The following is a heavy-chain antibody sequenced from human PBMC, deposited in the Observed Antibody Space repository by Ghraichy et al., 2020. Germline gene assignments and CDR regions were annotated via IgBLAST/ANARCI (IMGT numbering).Heavy chain of an antibody. J-gene: IGHJ6*02. Sequence: GGSLRLSCAASGFTFSNAWMNWVRQAPGKGLEWVGRIKSKTDGGTTDYAAPVKGRFTISRDDSKNTLYLQMNSLKTEDTAVYYCTTGKGYCSGGSCYSVYYYYGMDVWGQGTTVTVSS. CDR3: TTGKGYCSGGSCYSVYYYYGMDV. CDR2: IKSKTDGGTT. CDR1: GFTFSNAW. V-gene: IGHV3-15*07. D-gene: IGHD2-15*01.